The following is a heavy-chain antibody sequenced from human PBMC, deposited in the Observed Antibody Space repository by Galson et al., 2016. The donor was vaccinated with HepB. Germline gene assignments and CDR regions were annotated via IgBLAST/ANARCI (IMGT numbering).Heavy chain of an antibody. V-gene: IGHV3-7*04. CDR1: RLTFSTYW. J-gene: IGHJ3*02. Sequence: SLRLSCAASRLTFSTYWMTWVRQAPGNGLEWVANINQNGGRTNYVDSVKGRFTISRDSAKNSLYLKMNSLRPEDTAIYYCARDRSPAQANNWYDALDIWGQGTLVTVSS. CDR3: ARDRSPAQANNWYDALDI. CDR2: INQNGGRT. D-gene: IGHD2-15*01.